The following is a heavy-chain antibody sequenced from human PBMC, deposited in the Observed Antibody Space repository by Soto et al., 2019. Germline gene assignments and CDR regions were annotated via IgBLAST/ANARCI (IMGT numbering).Heavy chain of an antibody. V-gene: IGHV3-49*04. CDR2: IRSKAFGGTT. CDR3: SKERRNTGAGSYYTLEY. J-gene: IGHJ4*02. D-gene: IGHD3-10*01. CDR1: GFTFGDYA. Sequence: GGSLRLSCTTSGFTFGDYAISWVRQAPGKGLEWVGFIRSKAFGGTTEYAASVKGRFTISRDDSKSVAYLEMNSLSTEDAAVYYCSKERRNTGAGSYYTLEYWGRGTLVTVYS.